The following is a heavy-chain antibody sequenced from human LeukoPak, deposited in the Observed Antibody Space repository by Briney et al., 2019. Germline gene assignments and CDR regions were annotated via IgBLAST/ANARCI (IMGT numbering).Heavy chain of an antibody. CDR2: VSYSGST. J-gene: IGHJ4*02. Sequence: PSETLSLTCTVSGGSISTYYWSWLRQPPGKGLEWIGYVSYSGSTNYNPSLKTLKSRVTMSVATSKNQFSLKVSSVTAADTAVYYCARLQGRGDNYLDFWGQGALVTVSS. CDR1: GGSISTYY. CDR3: ARLQGRGDNYLDF. D-gene: IGHD7-27*01. V-gene: IGHV4-59*08.